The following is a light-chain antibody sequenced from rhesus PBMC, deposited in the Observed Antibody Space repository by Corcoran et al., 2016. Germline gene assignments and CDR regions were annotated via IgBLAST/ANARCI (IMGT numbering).Light chain of an antibody. CDR1: QSVRNY. V-gene: IGKV3-35*01. CDR2: DVS. J-gene: IGKJ4*01. CDR3: QQYSNWPLT. Sequence: EIVLTQSPATLSLSPGERATLSCRASQSVRNYLAWYQQKPGQATRLLIYDVSRRATGVPARFTGSGPGTDFTLTITSLEPEDVGIYYCQQYSNWPLTFGGGTKVELK.